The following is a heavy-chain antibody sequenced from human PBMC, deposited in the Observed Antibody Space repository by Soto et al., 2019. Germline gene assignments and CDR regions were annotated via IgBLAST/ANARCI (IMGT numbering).Heavy chain of an antibody. J-gene: IGHJ3*02. CDR2: MSYDGNYI. D-gene: IGHD6-19*01. Sequence: QVQVVESGGGVVQPGRSLRLSCAASGITFSRHAMHWVRQVPGKGLEWVAIMSYDGNYISYGDSVRGRFTISRDNSKDILYLQMHSLRPEDTGVYFCARDRYSSGWGDAFDMWGQGTMVTVYS. CDR3: ARDRYSSGWGDAFDM. CDR1: GITFSRHA. V-gene: IGHV3-30-3*01.